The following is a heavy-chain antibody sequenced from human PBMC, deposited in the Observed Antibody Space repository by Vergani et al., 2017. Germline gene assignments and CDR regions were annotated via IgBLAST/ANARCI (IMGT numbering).Heavy chain of an antibody. CDR3: VKDRXMRYSGYDVFFDY. CDR1: EFTFSAYG. D-gene: IGHD5-12*01. CDR2: IWYDGSKK. Sequence: QVHLVESGGGVVQPGGSLRLSCAASEFTFSAYGMRWVRQAPGKGLEWVAFIWYDGSKKYYTDSVKGRFTSSRDNSKNTLYLQMNSLRPEDTAVYYCVKDRXMRYSGYDVFFDYWGQGTLVIVSS. V-gene: IGHV3-30*02. J-gene: IGHJ4*02.